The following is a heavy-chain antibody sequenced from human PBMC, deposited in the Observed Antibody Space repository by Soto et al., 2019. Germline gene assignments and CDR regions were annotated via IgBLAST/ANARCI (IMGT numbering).Heavy chain of an antibody. V-gene: IGHV3-74*01. CDR2: VTNGESST. J-gene: IGHJ2*01. Sequence: EVQLVESGGGLVQPGGSLRLSCTASGFIFSGYWMHWVRQAPGKGLVWVSRVTNGESSTSYADSVKGRFTVSRDNARNPLYMNMDSQRVEDKSVYYCARGMKGSRYVDLWGRGTLVPVSS. CDR3: ARGMKGSRYVDL. CDR1: GFIFSGYW.